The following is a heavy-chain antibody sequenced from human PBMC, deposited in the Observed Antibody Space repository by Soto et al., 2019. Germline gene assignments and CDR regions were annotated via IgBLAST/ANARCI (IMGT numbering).Heavy chain of an antibody. V-gene: IGHV1-2*02. D-gene: IGHD1-1*01. CDR1: GYTFSDYY. CDR3: AREPATAKPEGVDF. CDR2: INPNSGGT. Sequence: GASVKVSCKASGYTFSDYYIHWVRQAPGQGLEWMGWINPNSGGTKYAPTFQGGVTMTRDTSITTAYMELSRLRSGDTAVYYCAREPATAKPEGVDFWGQGTLVTVSS. J-gene: IGHJ4*02.